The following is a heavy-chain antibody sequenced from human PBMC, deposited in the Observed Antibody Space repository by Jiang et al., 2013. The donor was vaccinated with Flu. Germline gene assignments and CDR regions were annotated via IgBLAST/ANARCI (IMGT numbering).Heavy chain of an antibody. CDR3: AQTIVVEGASGPTNKDWFDP. V-gene: IGHV2-5*01. D-gene: IGHD2-15*01. CDR2: IYWNDDK. CDR1: GFSLTTSGVG. J-gene: IGHJ5*02. Sequence: KPTQTLTLTCTFSGFSLTTSGVGVGWMRQPPGKALEWLALIYWNDDKRYSPSLKSRLTITKDTAKNQVVLRMTNMDPVDTATYYCAQTIVVEGASGPTNKDWFDPWGQGTLVTVSS.